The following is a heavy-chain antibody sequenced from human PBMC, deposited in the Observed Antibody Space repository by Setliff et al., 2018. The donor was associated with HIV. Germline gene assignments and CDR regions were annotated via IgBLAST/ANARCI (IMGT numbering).Heavy chain of an antibody. J-gene: IGHJ4*02. CDR3: ATDNFSKGDY. D-gene: IGHD4-4*01. Sequence: GGSLRLSCSASGFSVRDSYMSWVRQAPGKGLEWVANINRDGIDQYYLDSVKGRLTISRDNDKNSLYLQMNSLRPEDTAVYYCATDNFSKGDYWGQGTLVTVSS. V-gene: IGHV3-7*03. CDR1: GFSVRDSY. CDR2: INRDGIDQ.